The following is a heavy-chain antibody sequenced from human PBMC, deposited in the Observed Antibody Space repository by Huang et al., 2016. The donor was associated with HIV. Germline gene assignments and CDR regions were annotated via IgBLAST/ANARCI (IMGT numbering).Heavy chain of an antibody. Sequence: QVQLVESGGGVVQPGRSLRLSCAASGFTFRQDAMHWVRQAPGKGLEWVALISDDGSEKYFGDSVKGRFTISRYNSKNMLYLQMNSLRPDDSAMYYCVKDSPGVITIFGGDVWGQGTTVTVSS. CDR3: VKDSPGVITIFGGDV. D-gene: IGHD3-3*01. V-gene: IGHV3-30*18. CDR2: ISDDGSEK. CDR1: GFTFRQDA. J-gene: IGHJ6*02.